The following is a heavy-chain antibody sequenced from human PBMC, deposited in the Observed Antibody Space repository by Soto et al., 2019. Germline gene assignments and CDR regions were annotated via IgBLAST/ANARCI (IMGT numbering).Heavy chain of an antibody. CDR3: AKEKVVGYYYYYMDV. Sequence: WGLLRVSCGAFGFTCGNYARSWVLQAPGKGLEWVSAISGSGGSTYYADSVKGRFTISRDNSKNTLYLQMDSLRAEDTAVYYCAKEKVVGYYYYYMDVWGKGTTVTVSS. J-gene: IGHJ6*03. CDR1: GFTCGNYA. D-gene: IGHD6-6*01. CDR2: ISGSGGST. V-gene: IGHV3-23*01.